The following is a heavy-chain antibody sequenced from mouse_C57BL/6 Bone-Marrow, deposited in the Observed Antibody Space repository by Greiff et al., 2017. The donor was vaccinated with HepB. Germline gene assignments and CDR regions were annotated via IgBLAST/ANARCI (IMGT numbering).Heavy chain of an antibody. J-gene: IGHJ3*01. CDR1: GYTFTDYN. Sequence: EVQLQQSGPELVKPGASVKIPCKASGYTFTDYNMDWVKQSHGKGLEWIGDINPNNGGTIYNQKFKGKATLTVDKSSSTAYMELRSLTSEDTAVYYCERREALLLRWGFAYWGQGTLVTVSA. D-gene: IGHD1-1*01. CDR2: INPNNGGT. V-gene: IGHV1-18*01. CDR3: ERREALLLRWGFAY.